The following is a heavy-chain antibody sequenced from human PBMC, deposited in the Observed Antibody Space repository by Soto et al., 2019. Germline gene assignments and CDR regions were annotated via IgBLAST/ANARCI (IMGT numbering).Heavy chain of an antibody. CDR1: GYTFTSYY. D-gene: IGHD3-10*01. CDR2: INPSGGST. V-gene: IGHV1-46*03. J-gene: IGHJ3*02. Sequence: QVQLVQSGAEVKKPGASVKVSCKASGYTFTSYYMHWVRQAPGQGLEWMGIINPSGGSTSYAQKFQGRVTMTRDTSTSTVYMELSSLRSEDTAVYYCARGGYSYGSGSYAFDIWGQGTMVTVSS. CDR3: ARGGYSYGSGSYAFDI.